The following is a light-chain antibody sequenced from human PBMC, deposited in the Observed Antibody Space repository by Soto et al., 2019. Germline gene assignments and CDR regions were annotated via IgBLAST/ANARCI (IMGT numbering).Light chain of an antibody. J-gene: IGKJ1*01. Sequence: DLQMTQSPSSLSASVGDRVTITCRASQIISSYLKWNQQKPGKAPKLLIYAASSLQSGVPSRFSGSSAAPDFTRTIICLPTEDFDSYYQHQSYSTLSWTFGQGTKVEIK. V-gene: IGKV1-39*01. CDR2: AAS. CDR1: QIISSY. CDR3: HQSYSTLSWT.